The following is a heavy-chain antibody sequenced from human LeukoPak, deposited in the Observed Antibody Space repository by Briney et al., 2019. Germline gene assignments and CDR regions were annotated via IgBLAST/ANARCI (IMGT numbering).Heavy chain of an antibody. V-gene: IGHV3-15*01. CDR2: IQRKSDGGTT. CDR1: GFTFTNAW. Sequence: PGGSLRLSCAASGFTFTNAWMSWVRQVPGKGLEWVGRIQRKSDGGTTEYAAPVKGRFTISRDDSKNTLYLQMNSLKIEGTGVYYCTTPEPRDDSSGYSVNDAFDIWGQGTMVTVSS. J-gene: IGHJ3*02. D-gene: IGHD3-22*01. CDR3: TTPEPRDDSSGYSVNDAFDI.